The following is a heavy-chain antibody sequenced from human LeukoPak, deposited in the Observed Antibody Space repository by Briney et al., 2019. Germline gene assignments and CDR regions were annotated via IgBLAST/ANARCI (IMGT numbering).Heavy chain of an antibody. CDR1: GYTFTSYG. D-gene: IGHD6-13*01. J-gene: IGHJ5*02. V-gene: IGHV1-18*01. Sequence: ASVKVSCKASGYTFTSYGISWVRQAPGQGLEWMGWISACNGNTNYAQKLQGRVTMTTDTSTSTAYMELRSLRSDDTAVYYCAREVPSLIAAAGTVVFGWFDPWGQGTLVTVSS. CDR3: AREVPSLIAAAGTVVFGWFDP. CDR2: ISACNGNT.